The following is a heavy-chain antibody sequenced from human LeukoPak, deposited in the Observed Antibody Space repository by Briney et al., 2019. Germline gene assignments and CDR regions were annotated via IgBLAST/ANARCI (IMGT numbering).Heavy chain of an antibody. CDR1: GDSVSSNSAA. V-gene: IGHV6-1*01. CDR2: TYYRSKWYN. Sequence: SQTLSLTCAISGDSVSSNSAAWNWIRQSPSRGLEWLGRTYYRSKWYNDYAVSVKSRITINPDTSKNQFSLKLSSVTAADTAVYYCARSHSPRHSITIFGVVKSSRGYYFDYWGQGILVTVSS. D-gene: IGHD3-3*01. CDR3: ARSHSPRHSITIFGVVKSSRGYYFDY. J-gene: IGHJ4*02.